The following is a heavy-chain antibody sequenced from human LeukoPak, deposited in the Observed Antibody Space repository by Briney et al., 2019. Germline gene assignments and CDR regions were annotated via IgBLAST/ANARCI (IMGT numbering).Heavy chain of an antibody. CDR3: ARWGYSYGYLSDY. CDR1: GGSISSSSYY. J-gene: IGHJ4*02. CDR2: IYYSGST. Sequence: PSETLSLTCTVSGGSISSSSYYWGWIRQPPGKGLEWIGSIYYSGSTYYNPSLKSRVTISVDTSKNQFSLKLSSVTAADTAVYYCARWGYSYGYLSDYWGQGTLVTVSS. V-gene: IGHV4-39*01. D-gene: IGHD5-18*01.